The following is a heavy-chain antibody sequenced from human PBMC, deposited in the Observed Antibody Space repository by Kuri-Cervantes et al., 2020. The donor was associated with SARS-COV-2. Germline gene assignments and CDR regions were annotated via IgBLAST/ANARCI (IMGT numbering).Heavy chain of an antibody. CDR3: ARAGIQMVYAIDYYDYYMDV. CDR1: GYIFTSYD. Sequence: ASVKVSCKASGYIFTSYDISWVRQATGQGLEWMGWMNPNSGNKGYAQKFQGRLSMTRDTSISTVYMELSSLRSEDTAVYYCARAGIQMVYAIDYYDYYMDVWGKGTTVTVSS. CDR2: MNPNSGNK. V-gene: IGHV1-8*01. J-gene: IGHJ6*03. D-gene: IGHD2-8*01.